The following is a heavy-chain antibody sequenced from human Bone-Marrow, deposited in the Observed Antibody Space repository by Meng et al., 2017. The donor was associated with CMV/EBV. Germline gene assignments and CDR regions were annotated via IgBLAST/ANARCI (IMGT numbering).Heavy chain of an antibody. CDR2: IYPGDSDA. J-gene: IGHJ6*02. D-gene: IGHD1-26*01. Sequence: GGSLRLSCRGSGYSFTTFWSAWVRQMPGKGLEWMGIIYPGDSDARYSPSFQGQVAISADKSNTPAYLQWSSLKASDTAIYYCARQGGRIATGPTGHYGMDVWGQGTTVTVSS. V-gene: IGHV5-51*01. CDR1: GYSFTTFW. CDR3: ARQGGRIATGPTGHYGMDV.